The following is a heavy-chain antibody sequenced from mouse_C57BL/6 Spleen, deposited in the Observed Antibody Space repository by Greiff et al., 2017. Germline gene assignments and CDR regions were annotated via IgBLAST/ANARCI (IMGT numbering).Heavy chain of an antibody. J-gene: IGHJ2*01. CDR2: IDPSDSET. Sequence: VQLQQPGAELVRPGSSVKLSCKASGYTFTSYWMHWVKQRPIQGLEWIGNIDPSDSETHYNQKFKDKATLTVDKSSSTAYMQRSSLTSEDSAVYYCARDDYYGSSYVSFDYWGQGTTLTVSS. D-gene: IGHD1-1*01. CDR1: GYTFTSYW. CDR3: ARDDYYGSSYVSFDY. V-gene: IGHV1-52*01.